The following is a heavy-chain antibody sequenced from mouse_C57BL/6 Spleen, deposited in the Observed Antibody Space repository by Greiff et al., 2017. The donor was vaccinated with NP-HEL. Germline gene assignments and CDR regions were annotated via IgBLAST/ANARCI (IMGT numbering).Heavy chain of an antibody. CDR3: ARHYYGSSASYWYFDV. D-gene: IGHD1-1*01. Sequence: DVQLVESGGDLVKPGGSLKLSCAASGFTFSSYGMSWVRQTPDKRLEWVATISSGGSYTYYPDSVKGRFTISRDNAKNTLYLQMSSLKSEDTAMYYCARHYYGSSASYWYFDVWGTGTTVTVSS. V-gene: IGHV5-6*01. CDR1: GFTFSSYG. J-gene: IGHJ1*03. CDR2: ISSGGSYT.